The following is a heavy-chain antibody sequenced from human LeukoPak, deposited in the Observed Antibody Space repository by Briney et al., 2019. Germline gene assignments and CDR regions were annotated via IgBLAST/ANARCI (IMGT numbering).Heavy chain of an antibody. V-gene: IGHV1-69*10. D-gene: IGHD6-19*01. CDR2: IIPILGIA. Sequence: VASVTVSCKASGGTFSSYAISWVRQAPGQGLEWMGRIIPILGIANYAQKFQGRVTITADKSTSTAYMELSSLRSEDTAVYYCARGGSVAGTSGYDYWGQGTLVTVSS. CDR1: GGTFSSYA. CDR3: ARGGSVAGTSGYDY. J-gene: IGHJ4*02.